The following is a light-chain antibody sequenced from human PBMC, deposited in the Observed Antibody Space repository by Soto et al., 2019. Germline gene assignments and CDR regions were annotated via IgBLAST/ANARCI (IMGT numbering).Light chain of an antibody. V-gene: IGKV1-33*01. CDR3: QQYDKFPPYT. Sequence: IQMTQSPSSLSASAGDRVTITCQASQDIDNYLNWYQQKPGQAPKLLIYDAANLETGVPSRFSGRGSGTDFTFTISSLQPEDIATYYCQQYDKFPPYTFGRGTNLELK. J-gene: IGKJ2*01. CDR1: QDIDNY. CDR2: DAA.